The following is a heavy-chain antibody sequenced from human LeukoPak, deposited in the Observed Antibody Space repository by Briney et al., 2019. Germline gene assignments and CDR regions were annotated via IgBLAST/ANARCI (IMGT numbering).Heavy chain of an antibody. V-gene: IGHV3-21*01. Sequence: GGSLRLSCAASGFTLSSYSMNWVRQAPGKGLEWVSSISSSSSYIYYADSVKGRFTISRDNAKNSLYLQMNSLRAEDTAVYYCAREEDCSGGSCYSGGDYWGQGTLVTVSS. D-gene: IGHD2-15*01. CDR3: AREEDCSGGSCYSGGDY. CDR2: ISSSSSYI. J-gene: IGHJ4*02. CDR1: GFTLSSYS.